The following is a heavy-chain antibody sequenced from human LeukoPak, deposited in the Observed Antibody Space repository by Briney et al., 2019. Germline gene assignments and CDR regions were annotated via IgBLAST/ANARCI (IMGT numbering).Heavy chain of an antibody. V-gene: IGHV3-7*01. J-gene: IGHJ4*02. CDR1: GFTFSSYW. CDR3: ARYLTFDDRKRGYFDY. Sequence: PGGSLRLSCAASGFTFSSYWMSWVRQAPGKGLEWVANIKQDGSEKYYVDSVKGRFTISRDNAKNSLYLQMNSLRAEDTAVYCCARYLTFDDRKRGYFDYWGQGTLVTVSS. D-gene: IGHD1-14*01. CDR2: IKQDGSEK.